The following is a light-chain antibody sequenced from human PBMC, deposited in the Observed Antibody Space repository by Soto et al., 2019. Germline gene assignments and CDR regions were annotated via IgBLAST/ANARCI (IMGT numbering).Light chain of an antibody. Sequence: DIVMTQSPDSLAVSLGERATINCKSRQSVLYSSNNKNYLAWYQQKPGQPPKLLIYWASTRESGAPDRFSGSGSGTDFTLTISSLQAEDVAVYYCQQYYSTPLIFGGGTKVDIK. V-gene: IGKV4-1*01. CDR3: QQYYSTPLI. CDR1: QSVLYSSNNKNY. J-gene: IGKJ4*01. CDR2: WAS.